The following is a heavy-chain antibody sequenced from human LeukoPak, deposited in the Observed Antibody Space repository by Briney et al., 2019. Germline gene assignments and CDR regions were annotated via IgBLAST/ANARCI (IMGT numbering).Heavy chain of an antibody. CDR1: GGSFSGYY. CDR2: INNSGST. J-gene: IGHJ4*02. D-gene: IGHD6-19*01. Sequence: SETLSLTCAVYGGSFSGYYWSWIRQPPGKGLEWIGEINNSGSTNYNPSLKSRVTISLDTSKNQFSLKLNSVTAADTAVYYCARGTLYRGWSYYLDFWGRGSQVTVSS. V-gene: IGHV4-34*01. CDR3: ARGTLYRGWSYYLDF.